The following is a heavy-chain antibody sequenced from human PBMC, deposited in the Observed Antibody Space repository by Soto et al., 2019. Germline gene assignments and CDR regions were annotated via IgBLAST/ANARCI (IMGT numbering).Heavy chain of an antibody. V-gene: IGHV3-33*01. J-gene: IGHJ6*02. D-gene: IGHD6-19*01. CDR1: GFTFSDYG. CDR2: IWFDGDNK. CDR3: AREHSSTWYNGMDV. Sequence: QVQLVESGGGVVQPGRALRLSCVASGFTFSDYGMHWVRQAPGKGLEWVAAIWFDGDNKFYADSVKGRFTIFRDNSKNTLYLQMNSLSGDDTAVYYCAREHSSTWYNGMDVWGQGTTVTVSS.